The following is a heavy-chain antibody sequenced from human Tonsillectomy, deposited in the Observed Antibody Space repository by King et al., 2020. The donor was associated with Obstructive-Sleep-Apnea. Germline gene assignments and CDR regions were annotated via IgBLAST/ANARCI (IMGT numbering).Heavy chain of an antibody. Sequence: DVQLVESGGGLVKPGGSLRLSCAASGFTFRTYSMNWVRQAPGKGLEWVSSISASSSYIYYADSVKGRFTISRDNAKDSLYLQMNSLRAEDTAVYYCASPLFSVSAARGYWGQGTLVTVSS. CDR1: GFTFRTYS. CDR3: ASPLFSVSAARGY. D-gene: IGHD6-13*01. V-gene: IGHV3-21*01. J-gene: IGHJ4*02. CDR2: ISASSSYI.